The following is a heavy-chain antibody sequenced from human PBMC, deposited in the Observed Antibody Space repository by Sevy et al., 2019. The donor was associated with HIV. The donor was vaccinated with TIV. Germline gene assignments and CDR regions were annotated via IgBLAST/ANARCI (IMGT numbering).Heavy chain of an antibody. CDR3: ARVVDYGSVTFRDY. J-gene: IGHJ4*02. CDR1: GYTFSGYQ. CDR2: INPSNGGT. Sequence: ASVKVSCKTSGYTFSGYQIYWVRQAPGQGLEWMGWINPSNGGTNYPQKFQGRVTMTRDTSITTVYMELSRLTFDDTAVYYCARVVDYGSVTFRDYWGQGTLVTVSS. V-gene: IGHV1-2*02. D-gene: IGHD3-10*01.